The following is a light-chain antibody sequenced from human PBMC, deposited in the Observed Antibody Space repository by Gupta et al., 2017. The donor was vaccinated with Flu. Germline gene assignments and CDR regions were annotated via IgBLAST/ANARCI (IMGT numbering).Light chain of an antibody. Sequence: NFMLTQSHSVSASPGATVTISCTRSSCSIARNYVQWYQQRPGSSPITLIYEDNQRPSRVPERFSGSIDSSSNSASLTISGLKTEDEADYYCQSYDSTVVFGGGTKLTVL. CDR3: QSYDSTVV. CDR1: SCSIARNY. CDR2: EDN. V-gene: IGLV6-57*01. J-gene: IGLJ3*02.